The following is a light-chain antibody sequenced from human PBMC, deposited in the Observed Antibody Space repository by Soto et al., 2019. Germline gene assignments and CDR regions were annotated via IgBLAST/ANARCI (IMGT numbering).Light chain of an antibody. CDR1: SSNIGAGYD. J-gene: IGLJ2*01. V-gene: IGLV1-40*01. Sequence: QSVLTQPPSVSGAPGQTITMSCTGSSSNIGAGYDVHWYQQVPGAAPRLLIYADNNRPSGVPYRFSASKSGTSASLAITGVQGEDEANDYCQSYDTSLSGAIFGAGTKLTVL. CDR2: ADN. CDR3: QSYDTSLSGAI.